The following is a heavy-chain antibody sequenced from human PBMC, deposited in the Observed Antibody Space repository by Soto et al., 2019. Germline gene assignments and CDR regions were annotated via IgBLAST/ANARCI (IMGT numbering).Heavy chain of an antibody. D-gene: IGHD3-3*02. CDR1: GECIIRSDFY. Sequence: SETLSLTCTVSGECIIRSDFYCGCVRQPPGKGLEWIGSIFYLGTSYYNPSLKSRVTMSVDTSKNQFSLRLRSVTAAHTALYFCARHSLALRKNNWFDPWGQRIRVTVAS. V-gene: IGHV4-39*01. CDR3: ARHSLALRKNNWFDP. J-gene: IGHJ5*02. CDR2: IFYLGTS.